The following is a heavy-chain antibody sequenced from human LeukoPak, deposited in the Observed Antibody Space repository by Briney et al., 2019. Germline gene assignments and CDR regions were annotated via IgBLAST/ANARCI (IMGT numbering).Heavy chain of an antibody. CDR2: IYHSGST. D-gene: IGHD6-19*01. CDR1: GYSISSGYY. J-gene: IGHJ4*02. V-gene: IGHV4-38-2*02. Sequence: PSETLSLTCTVSGYSISSGYYWGWIRQPPGKGLEWIGSIYHSGSTYYNPPLKSRVTISVDTSKNQFSLKLSSVTAADTAVYYCARDGGAVAGRLDYWGQGTLVTVSS. CDR3: ARDGGAVAGRLDY.